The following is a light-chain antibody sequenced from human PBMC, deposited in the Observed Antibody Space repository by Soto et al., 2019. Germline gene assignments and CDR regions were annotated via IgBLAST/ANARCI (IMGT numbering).Light chain of an antibody. V-gene: IGKV3-20*01. Sequence: EIVLTQSPGTLSLSPGERATLSCRASQSVSSIYLAWYQQKPGQAPRVLIYGASSRATGIPDRFSGSGSGTDFTLTISRLEPEDFAVFYCQQYGSSPVTFDQGTKVEIK. CDR1: QSVSSIY. CDR3: QQYGSSPVT. J-gene: IGKJ1*01. CDR2: GAS.